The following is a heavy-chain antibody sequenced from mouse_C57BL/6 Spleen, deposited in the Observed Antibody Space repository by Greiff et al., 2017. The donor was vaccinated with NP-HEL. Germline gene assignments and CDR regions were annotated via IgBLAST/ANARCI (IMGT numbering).Heavy chain of an antibody. CDR2: IDPENGDT. J-gene: IGHJ4*01. V-gene: IGHV14-4*01. CDR3: TTGPTTGGAMDY. Sequence: VQLQQSGAELVRPGASVKLSCTASGFNIKDDYMHWVKQRPEQGLEWIGWIDPENGDTEYASKFQGKATITADTSSNPAYLQLSSLTSEDTAVYYCTTGPTTGGAMDYWGQGTSVTFSS. D-gene: IGHD1-1*01. CDR1: GFNIKDDY.